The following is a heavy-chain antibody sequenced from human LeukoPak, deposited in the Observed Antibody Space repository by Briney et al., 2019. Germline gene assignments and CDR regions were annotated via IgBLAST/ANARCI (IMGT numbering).Heavy chain of an antibody. V-gene: IGHV4-30-4*08. CDR3: ARGVYDSSGYWADY. CDR1: GGSISSGDYY. CDR2: IYYSGST. D-gene: IGHD3-22*01. Sequence: SQTLSLTCTVSGGSISSGDYYWSWIRQPPGKGLEWIGYIYYSGSTYYNPSLKSRVTISVYTSKNQFSLKLSSVTAADTAVYYCARGVYDSSGYWADYWGQGTLVTVSS. J-gene: IGHJ4*02.